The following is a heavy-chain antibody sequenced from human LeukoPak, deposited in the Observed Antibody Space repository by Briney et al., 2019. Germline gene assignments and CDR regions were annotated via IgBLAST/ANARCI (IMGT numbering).Heavy chain of an antibody. CDR3: AKSVYHSGNY. CDR1: GFTISTYR. CDR2: ISGGST. J-gene: IGHJ4*02. D-gene: IGHD3-10*01. Sequence: GGSLRLSCAASGFTISTYRMSWVRQAPGKGLEWVSSISGGSTYYADSVKGRFTISRDNSKNTVSLQMNSLRAEDTAVYYCAKSVYHSGNYWGQGTLVTVSS. V-gene: IGHV3-23*01.